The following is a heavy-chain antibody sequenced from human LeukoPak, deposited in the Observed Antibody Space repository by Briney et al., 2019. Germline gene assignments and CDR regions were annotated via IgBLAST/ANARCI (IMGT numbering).Heavy chain of an antibody. V-gene: IGHV4-59*01. J-gene: IGHJ6*02. Sequence: SETLSLTCAVYGGSFSGFYWSWIRQPPGKGLEWIGYIYYSGSTNYNPSLKSRVTISVDTSKNQFSLKLSSVTAADTAVYYCARVGGTNYYYYGMDVWGQGTTVTVSS. CDR2: IYYSGST. CDR3: ARVGGTNYYYYGMDV. CDR1: GGSFSGFY. D-gene: IGHD1-26*01.